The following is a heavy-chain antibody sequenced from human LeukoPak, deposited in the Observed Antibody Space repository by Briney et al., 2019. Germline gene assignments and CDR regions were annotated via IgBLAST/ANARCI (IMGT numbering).Heavy chain of an antibody. CDR1: GGTFSSYA. J-gene: IGHJ3*02. CDR2: IIPIFGTA. V-gene: IGHV1-69*01. D-gene: IGHD3-9*01. CDR3: ARELLPYYDILTGYYLSAFDI. Sequence: ASVKVSCKASGGTFSSYAISWVGQAPGQGLEWMGGIIPIFGTANYAQKFQGRVTITADESTSTAYMELSSLRSEDTAVYYCARELLPYYDILTGYYLSAFDIWGQGTMVTVSS.